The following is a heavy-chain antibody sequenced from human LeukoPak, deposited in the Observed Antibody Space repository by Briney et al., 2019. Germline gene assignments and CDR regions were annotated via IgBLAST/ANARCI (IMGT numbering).Heavy chain of an antibody. J-gene: IGHJ4*02. V-gene: IGHV4-31*03. CDR3: ARQSDGGNWIDY. Sequence: KTSETLSLTCTVSGGSISSGGYYWSWIRQHPGKGLEWIGYIYYSGSTYYNPSLKSRVTISVDTSKNQFSLKLSSVTAADTAVYYCARQSDGGNWIDYWGQGTLVIVSS. CDR2: IYYSGST. D-gene: IGHD4-23*01. CDR1: GGSISSGGYY.